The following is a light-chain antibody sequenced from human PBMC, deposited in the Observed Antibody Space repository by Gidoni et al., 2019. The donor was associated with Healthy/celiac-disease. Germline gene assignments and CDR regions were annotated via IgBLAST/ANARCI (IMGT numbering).Light chain of an antibody. CDR3: QQYNSYSRT. CDR1: QSSSSW. V-gene: IGKV1-5*03. Sequence: RVTITCRASQSSSSWLAWYQQKPGKAPKLLIYKASSLESGVPSRFSGSGSGTEFTLTISSLQPDDFATYYCQQYNSYSRTFGPGTKVEIK. J-gene: IGKJ2*01. CDR2: KAS.